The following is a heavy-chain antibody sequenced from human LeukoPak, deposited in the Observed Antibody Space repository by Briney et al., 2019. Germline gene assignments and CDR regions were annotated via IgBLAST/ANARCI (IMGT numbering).Heavy chain of an antibody. CDR3: ARGGYDSSGYYSDY. CDR2: IYHSGST. D-gene: IGHD3-22*01. CDR1: GYSLSSGYY. Sequence: SETLSLTCTVSGYSLSSGYYWGWIRQPPGKGLEWIGSIYHSGSTYYNPSLKSRVTTSVDTSKNQFSLKLSSVTAADTAVYYCARGGYDSSGYYSDYWGQGTLVTVSS. J-gene: IGHJ4*02. V-gene: IGHV4-38-2*02.